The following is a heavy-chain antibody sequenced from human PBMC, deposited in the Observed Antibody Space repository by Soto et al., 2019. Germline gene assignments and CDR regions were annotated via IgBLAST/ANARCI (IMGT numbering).Heavy chain of an antibody. D-gene: IGHD2-2*01. V-gene: IGHV1-69*13. CDR2: INPIFGTA. CDR3: ARARIFTSCYLPTYYYYGMDV. CDR1: GYTFTSYD. Sequence: GASVKVSCKASGYTFTSYDINWVRQAPGQGLEWMGIINPIFGTANYAQKFQGRVTITADESTSTAYMELSSLGSEDTAVYYCARARIFTSCYLPTYYYYGMDVWGQGTTVTVSS. J-gene: IGHJ6*02.